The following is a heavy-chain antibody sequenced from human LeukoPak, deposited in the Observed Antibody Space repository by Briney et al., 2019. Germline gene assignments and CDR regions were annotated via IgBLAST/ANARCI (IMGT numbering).Heavy chain of an antibody. D-gene: IGHD2-2*01. CDR1: GDSVSSNSAA. CDR2: TYHRSKWYN. J-gene: IGHJ6*02. V-gene: IGHV6-1*01. Sequence: SQTLSLTCAISGDSVSSNSAAWNWIRQSPSRGLEWLGRTYHRSKWYNDYAVSVKSRITINPDTSKNQFSLQLNSVTPEDTAVHYCARAAASVSRWPVTYYGMDVWGQGTTVTVSS. CDR3: ARAAASVSRWPVTYYGMDV.